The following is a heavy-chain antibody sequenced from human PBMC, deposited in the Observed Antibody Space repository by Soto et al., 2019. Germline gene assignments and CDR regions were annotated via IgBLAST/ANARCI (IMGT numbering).Heavy chain of an antibody. J-gene: IGHJ6*03. CDR3: ARRFVVVPAANYYYYMDV. V-gene: IGHV3-21*01. CDR2: ISSSSSYI. D-gene: IGHD2-2*01. CDR1: GFTFSSYS. Sequence: PGGSLRLSCAASGFTFSSYSMNWVRQAPGKGLEWVSSISSSSSYIYYADSVKGRFTISRDNAKNSLYLQMNSLRAEDTAVYYCARRFVVVPAANYYYYMDVWGKGTTVTVSS.